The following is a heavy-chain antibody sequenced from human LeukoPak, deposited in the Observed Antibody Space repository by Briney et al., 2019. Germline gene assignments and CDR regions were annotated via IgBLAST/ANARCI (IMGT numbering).Heavy chain of an antibody. V-gene: IGHV4-39*01. D-gene: IGHD1-14*01. CDR3: ARHGTISSESYFDY. Sequence: SETLSLTCTVSGGSISSNNYYWGWIRQPPGKGLEWIGSIYYSGSTYYNPSLKSRVTGFVDTSKNQVSLRLSSVTAADTAVYYCARHGTISSESYFDYWGQGALVTVSS. CDR1: GGSISSNNYY. CDR2: IYYSGST. J-gene: IGHJ4*02.